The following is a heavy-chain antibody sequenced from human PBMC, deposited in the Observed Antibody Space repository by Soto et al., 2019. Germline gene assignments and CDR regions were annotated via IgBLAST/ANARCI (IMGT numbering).Heavy chain of an antibody. CDR2: INHSGST. CDR3: ARSMIPLWFGARSQGPLFDY. J-gene: IGHJ4*02. CDR1: GGSFSGYY. V-gene: IGHV4-34*01. Sequence: QVQLQQWGAGLLKPSETLSLTCAVYGGSFSGYYWSWIRQPPGKGLEWIGEINHSGSTNYNPSLKSRVTISVDTSKNQFSLKLSSVTAADTAVYYCARSMIPLWFGARSQGPLFDYWGQGTLVTVSS. D-gene: IGHD3-10*01.